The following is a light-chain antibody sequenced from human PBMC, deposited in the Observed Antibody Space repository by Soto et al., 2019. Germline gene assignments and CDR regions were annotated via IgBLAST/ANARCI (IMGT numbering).Light chain of an antibody. CDR1: NSDVGGYNY. Sequence: QSALTQPASVSGSPGQSITISCTGTNSDVGGYNYVSWYQQYPGKAPKVMIFDVSDRPSGVSNRFSGSKSGNTASLTISGLQTEDEAEYYFGFNTNTRNVVIGRGNKLTVL. CDR2: DVS. CDR3: GFNTNTRNVV. J-gene: IGLJ2*01. V-gene: IGLV2-14*01.